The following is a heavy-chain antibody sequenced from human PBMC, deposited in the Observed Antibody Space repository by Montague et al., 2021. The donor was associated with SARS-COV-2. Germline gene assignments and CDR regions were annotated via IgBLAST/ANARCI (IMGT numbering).Heavy chain of an antibody. D-gene: IGHD5-18*01. CDR3: ARGNTWEGYSYGFDY. J-gene: IGHJ4*02. CDR1: GGSISSYY. Sequence: SETLSLTCTVSGGSISSYYWSWIRQPPGKGLEWIGYIYYSGSTNYNPSLKSRVTISVDTSTNQFSLRLSSVTAADTAVYYCARGNTWEGYSYGFDYWGQGTLVTVSS. CDR2: IYYSGST. V-gene: IGHV4-59*01.